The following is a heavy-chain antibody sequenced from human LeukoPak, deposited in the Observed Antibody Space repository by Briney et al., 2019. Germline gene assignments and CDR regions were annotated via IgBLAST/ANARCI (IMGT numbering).Heavy chain of an antibody. Sequence: GASVKVSCKASGGTFNSYAISWVRQAPGQGLEWMGGIIPIFGTANYAQKFQGRVTITTDESTSTAYMELSSLRSEDTAVCYCARGRRKYSSGWPGDWFDPWGQGTLVTVSS. CDR2: IIPIFGTA. CDR1: GGTFNSYA. V-gene: IGHV1-69*05. J-gene: IGHJ5*02. CDR3: ARGRRKYSSGWPGDWFDP. D-gene: IGHD6-19*01.